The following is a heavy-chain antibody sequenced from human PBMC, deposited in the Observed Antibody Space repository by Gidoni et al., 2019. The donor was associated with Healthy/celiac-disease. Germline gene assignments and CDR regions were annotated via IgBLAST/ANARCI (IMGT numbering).Heavy chain of an antibody. J-gene: IGHJ4*02. CDR2: ISYDGSNK. D-gene: IGHD1-26*01. Sequence: QVQLVESGGGVVQPGRSLRLSCAASGFTFSSYGMHWVRQAPGKGLEWVAVISYDGSNKYYADSVKGRFTISRDNSKNTLYLQMNSLRAEDTAVYYCAKDGSYGRTPYYFDYWGQGTLVTVSS. CDR3: AKDGSYGRTPYYFDY. CDR1: GFTFSSYG. V-gene: IGHV3-30*18.